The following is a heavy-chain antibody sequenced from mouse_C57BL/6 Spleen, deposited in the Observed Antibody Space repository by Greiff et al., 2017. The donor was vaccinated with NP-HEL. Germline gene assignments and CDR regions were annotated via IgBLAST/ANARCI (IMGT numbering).Heavy chain of an antibody. CDR1: LFTFIYYL. D-gene: IGHD2-4*01. V-gene: IGHV5-17*01. J-gene: IGHJ2*01. Sequence: EVKLVESGGGLVKTCLSPPPPFSSSLFTFIYYLIHFFLQAPEKGLEWVAYISSGSSTIYYADTVKGRFTISRDNAKNTLFLQMTSLRSEDTAMYYCARSRYYDYGHFDYWGQGTTLTVSS. CDR2: ISSGSSTI. CDR3: ARSRYYDYGHFDY.